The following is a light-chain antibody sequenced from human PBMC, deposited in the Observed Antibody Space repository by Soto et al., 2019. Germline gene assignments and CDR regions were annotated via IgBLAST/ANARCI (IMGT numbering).Light chain of an antibody. CDR3: QTWGTGPAV. Sequence: QPVLTQLPSASASLGASAKLTCTLSSGHSSYAIAWHQQQPEKGPRYLMKLNSDGSHSKGDGIPDRFSGSSSGAERYLTISSLQSEDEADYYCQTWGTGPAVFGGGTQLTVL. V-gene: IGLV4-69*01. CDR2: LNSDGSH. CDR1: SGHSSYA. J-gene: IGLJ7*01.